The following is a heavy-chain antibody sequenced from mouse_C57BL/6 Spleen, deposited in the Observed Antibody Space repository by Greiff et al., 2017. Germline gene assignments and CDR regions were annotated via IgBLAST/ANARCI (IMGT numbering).Heavy chain of an antibody. D-gene: IGHD3-2*02. Sequence: EVKVEESGGGLVKPGGSLKLSCAASGFTFSDYGMHWVRQAPEKGLEWVAYISSGSSTIYYADTVKGRFTISRDNAKNTLFLQMTSLRSEDTAMYYCARKDSSGFFFDYWGQGTTLTVSS. CDR3: ARKDSSGFFFDY. CDR1: GFTFSDYG. CDR2: ISSGSSTI. J-gene: IGHJ2*01. V-gene: IGHV5-17*01.